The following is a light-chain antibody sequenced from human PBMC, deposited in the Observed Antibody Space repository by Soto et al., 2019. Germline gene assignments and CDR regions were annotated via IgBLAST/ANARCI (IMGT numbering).Light chain of an antibody. CDR1: QSVSSN. V-gene: IGKV3-15*01. J-gene: IGKJ1*01. Sequence: EGVRTQSQATLSVSPGERATLSCRASQSVSSNLAWYQQKPGQAPRLLIYGASTRATDIPARFSGSGSGTDFTLTISSLQSEDFAVYFCHQYHIWPSWPFGQRTKVDI. CDR3: HQYHIWPSWP. CDR2: GAS.